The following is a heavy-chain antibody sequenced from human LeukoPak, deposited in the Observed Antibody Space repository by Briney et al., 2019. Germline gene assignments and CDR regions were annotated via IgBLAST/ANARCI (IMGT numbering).Heavy chain of an antibody. V-gene: IGHV3-48*03. CDR1: VFSFSSFE. D-gene: IGHD3-10*01. Sequence: GGSLRLSCVGSVFSFSSFEYNWVRQAPGKGLEWVSYVSVSGDEILHADSVKGRFTSSRDKAKNSVFRQMNSLRAEDTAIYYCARDRSIIMDRGTPDAFDIWGQGTMVTVSS. J-gene: IGHJ3*02. CDR2: VSVSGDEI. CDR3: ARDRSIIMDRGTPDAFDI.